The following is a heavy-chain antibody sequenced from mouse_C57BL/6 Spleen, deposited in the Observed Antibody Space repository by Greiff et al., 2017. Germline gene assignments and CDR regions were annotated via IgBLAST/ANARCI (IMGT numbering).Heavy chain of an antibody. CDR2: IDPEDGDT. V-gene: IGHV14-1*01. Sequence: EVQLVESGAELVRPGASVKLSCTASGFNIKDYYMHWVKQRPEQGLEWIGRIDPEDGDTEYAPKFQGKATMTADTSSNTAYLQRSSLTSEDTAVYYCTAGYYYGTSAWFAYWGQGTLVTVSA. CDR1: GFNIKDYY. D-gene: IGHD1-1*01. J-gene: IGHJ3*01. CDR3: TAGYYYGTSAWFAY.